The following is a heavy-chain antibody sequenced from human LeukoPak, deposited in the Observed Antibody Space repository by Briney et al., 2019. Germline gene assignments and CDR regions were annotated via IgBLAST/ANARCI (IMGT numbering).Heavy chain of an antibody. CDR3: ARDDYPIAARPFDY. V-gene: IGHV3-7*01. Sequence: GGSLRLSCAASGFTFSSYWMSWVRQAPRKGLEWVANIKQDGSEKYYVDSVKGRFTISRDNAKNSLYLQMNSLRAEDTAVYYCARDDYPIAARPFDYWGQGTLVTVSS. CDR1: GFTFSSYW. J-gene: IGHJ4*02. CDR2: IKQDGSEK. D-gene: IGHD6-6*01.